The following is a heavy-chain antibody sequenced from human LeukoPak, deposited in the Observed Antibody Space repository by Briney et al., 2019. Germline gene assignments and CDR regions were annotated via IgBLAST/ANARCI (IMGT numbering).Heavy chain of an antibody. J-gene: IGHJ4*02. D-gene: IGHD3-22*01. Sequence: GGSLRLSCAASGLTFNSYGMHWVRQAPGKGLEWVAVISYDGSNKYYADSVKGRFTISRDNSKNTLYLQMNSLRAEDTAVYYCANGEGSSGYLNFDYWGQGTLVTVSS. CDR3: ANGEGSSGYLNFDY. V-gene: IGHV3-30*18. CDR1: GLTFNSYG. CDR2: ISYDGSNK.